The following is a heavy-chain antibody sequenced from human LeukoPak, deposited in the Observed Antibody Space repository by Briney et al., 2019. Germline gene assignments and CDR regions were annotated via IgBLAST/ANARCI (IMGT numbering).Heavy chain of an antibody. CDR1: GGTFSSYA. J-gene: IGHJ4*02. V-gene: IGHV1-69*04. D-gene: IGHD2-15*01. Sequence: GASVKVSCKASGGTFSSYAISWVRQAPGQGLERMGRIIPILGIANYAQKFQGRVTITADKSTSTAYMELSSLRSEDTAVYYCARAYCSGGSCYSDYWGQGTLVTVSS. CDR2: IIPILGIA. CDR3: ARAYCSGGSCYSDY.